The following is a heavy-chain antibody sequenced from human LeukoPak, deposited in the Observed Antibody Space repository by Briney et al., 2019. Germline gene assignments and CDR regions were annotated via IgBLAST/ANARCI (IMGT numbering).Heavy chain of an antibody. D-gene: IGHD4-11*01. CDR3: ARNVEVSTVTTADY. Sequence: GGPLRLSCAASGFTFSSYSMHWVRQAPGKGLEWVAVISYDGSNKYYPDSVKGRFTISRDNSKNTLYLQMNSLRGEDTAVYYCARNVEVSTVTTADYWGQGTLVTVSS. CDR2: ISYDGSNK. V-gene: IGHV3-30*04. CDR1: GFTFSSYS. J-gene: IGHJ4*02.